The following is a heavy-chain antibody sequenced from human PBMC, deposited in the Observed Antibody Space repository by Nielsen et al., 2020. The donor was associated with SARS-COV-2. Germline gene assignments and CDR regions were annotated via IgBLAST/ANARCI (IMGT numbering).Heavy chain of an antibody. CDR3: ARARGAYGDYYYYYTDV. J-gene: IGHJ6*03. CDR1: GDSVSSSSAS. CDR2: TYYRSKWYN. D-gene: IGHD4-17*01. Sequence: SETLSLTCAISGDSVSSSSASWNWIRQSPSRGLEWLGRTYYRSKWYNDYAVSVKSRITIKPDTSKNQFSLHLNSVTPEDTAVYYCARARGAYGDYYYYYTDVWGKGTTVTVSS. V-gene: IGHV6-1*01.